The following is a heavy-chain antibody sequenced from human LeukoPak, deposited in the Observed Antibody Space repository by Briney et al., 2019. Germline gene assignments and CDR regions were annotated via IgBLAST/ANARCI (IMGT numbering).Heavy chain of an antibody. V-gene: IGHV4-59*01. CDR3: ARESALGMTTKRRFDY. J-gene: IGHJ4*02. D-gene: IGHD5-24*01. CDR2: VYYSGST. Sequence: SETLSLTCTVSGGSISSYYWSWIRQPPGKGLEWIGYVYYSGSTNYNPSLKSRVTISVDTSKNQFSLKLTSVAAADTAVYYCARESALGMTTKRRFDYWGQGTLVTVSS. CDR1: GGSISSYY.